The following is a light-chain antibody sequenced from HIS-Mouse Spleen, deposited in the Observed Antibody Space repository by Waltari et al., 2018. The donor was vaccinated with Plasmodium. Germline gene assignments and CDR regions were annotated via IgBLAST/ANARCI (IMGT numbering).Light chain of an antibody. CDR3: CSYAGSYPYL. CDR2: DVS. J-gene: IGLJ1*01. V-gene: IGLV2-11*01. Sequence: QSALTQPRSVSGSPGQSVTIYCTGTSSDVGGYNYVSWYQQHPGKAPKLMMYDVSKRRAWGPARFSGSKSGHTASLTIYWLQAEDEADYYCCSYAGSYPYLFGTGTKVTVL. CDR1: SSDVGGYNY.